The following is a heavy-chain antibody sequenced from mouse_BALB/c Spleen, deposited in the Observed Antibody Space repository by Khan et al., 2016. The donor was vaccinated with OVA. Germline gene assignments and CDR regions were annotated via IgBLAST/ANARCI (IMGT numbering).Heavy chain of an antibody. Sequence: EVQVVESGGALVKPGGSLKLSCAASGFTFSSYSMSWVRQTPDKRLEWVASISSGGAYTYSPDSVKGRFTISRDKAKNTRYLQMSDLKSEDTAMYYCADHLTGSFAYWGQGTLVTVSA. J-gene: IGHJ3*01. CDR1: GFTFSSYS. V-gene: IGHV5-6*01. D-gene: IGHD4-1*01. CDR3: ADHLTGSFAY. CDR2: ISSGGAYT.